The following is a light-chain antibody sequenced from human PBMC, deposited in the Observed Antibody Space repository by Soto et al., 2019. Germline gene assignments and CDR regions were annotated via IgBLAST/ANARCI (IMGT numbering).Light chain of an antibody. CDR1: QDISTW. V-gene: IGKV1-5*01. CDR2: DAS. J-gene: IGKJ3*01. CDR3: QHRV. Sequence: DIQVTQSPSTLSASVGDSVTITCRASQDISTWLAWYQQRPGHAPHLLIYDASRLQSGVPSRFSGSGSGPEFTLTVSSLQPDDFATYYCQHRVFGPGTKVDIK.